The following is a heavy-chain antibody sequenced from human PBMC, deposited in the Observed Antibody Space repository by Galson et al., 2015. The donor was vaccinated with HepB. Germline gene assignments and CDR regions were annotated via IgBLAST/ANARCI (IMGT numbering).Heavy chain of an antibody. Sequence: QSGAEVKKPGESLKISCKDSGYSFTNYWIGWVRQMPGKGLEWMGIIYPRDSDTRYSPSFQGQVTISADKSISTAYLLWSSLKASDTAIYYCARCVTMLRAAGFDPWGQGTLVTVSS. CDR2: IYPRDSDT. CDR1: GYSFTNYW. V-gene: IGHV5-51*01. CDR3: ARCVTMLRAAGFDP. D-gene: IGHD3-10*01. J-gene: IGHJ5*02.